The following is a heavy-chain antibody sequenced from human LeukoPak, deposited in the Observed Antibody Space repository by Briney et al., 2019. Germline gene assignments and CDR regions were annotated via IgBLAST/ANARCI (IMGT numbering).Heavy chain of an antibody. CDR1: GIRFDRYA. Sequence: GGSLRLSCAASGIRFDRYAMTWVRQAPGKGLEWVSVISYSGSSPYYGDSVKGRFTISRDNSKNTVYLQMNSLRDEDTALYYCAKDSSVPPNALDLWGQGTMVTVSS. D-gene: IGHD6-19*01. J-gene: IGHJ3*01. CDR2: ISYSGSSP. CDR3: AKDSSVPPNALDL. V-gene: IGHV3-23*01.